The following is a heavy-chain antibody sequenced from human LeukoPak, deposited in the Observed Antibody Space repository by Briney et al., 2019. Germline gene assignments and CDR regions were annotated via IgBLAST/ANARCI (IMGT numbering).Heavy chain of an antibody. Sequence: ASVRVSCKASGYTFSGYNIHWVRQAPGQGLEWMGWINPNSGAPSYAQKFQGGVTMTRDTSITTSYMEVSSLRSDDTAVYYCARDNWNDVVSALDHWGQGTLVTVSS. CDR2: INPNSGAP. J-gene: IGHJ4*02. V-gene: IGHV1-2*02. CDR3: ARDNWNDVVSALDH. CDR1: GYTFSGYN. D-gene: IGHD1-1*01.